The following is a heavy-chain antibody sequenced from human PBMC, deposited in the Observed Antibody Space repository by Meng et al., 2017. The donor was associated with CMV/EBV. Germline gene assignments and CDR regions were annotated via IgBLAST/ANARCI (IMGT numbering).Heavy chain of an antibody. D-gene: IGHD3-10*01. J-gene: IGHJ4*02. Sequence: CSGDGRDCGRQAPGKGVEWVTVIGYDGSKKYYADSEKGRITITRDNSKNTLYLQMNSLRAEDTAVYYCAKDFSYYYGSGSYVGYFDYWGQGTLVTVSS. CDR2: IGYDGSKK. V-gene: IGHV3-33*06. CDR3: AKDFSYYYGSGSYVGYFDY. CDR1: CSGDG.